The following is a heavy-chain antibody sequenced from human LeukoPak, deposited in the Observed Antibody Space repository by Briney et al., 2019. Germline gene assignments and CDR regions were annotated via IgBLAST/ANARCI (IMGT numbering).Heavy chain of an antibody. CDR1: GFTFSDYW. D-gene: IGHD3-3*01. V-gene: IGHV3-7*04. J-gene: IGHJ4*02. CDR2: INKDGTEK. CDR3: AKEPYDFWSGFDY. Sequence: GSLRLSCAASGFTFSDYWMSWVRQVPGKGLEWVAHINKDGTEKYFVDSVKGRFIISRDNAKSSLYLQMNSLKVEDTAVYYCAKEPYDFWSGFDYWGQGTLVTVSS.